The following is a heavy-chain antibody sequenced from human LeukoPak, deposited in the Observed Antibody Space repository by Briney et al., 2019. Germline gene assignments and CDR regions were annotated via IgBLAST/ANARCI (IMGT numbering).Heavy chain of an antibody. CDR1: GGSISTSSYY. Sequence: SETLSLTCTVSGGSISTSSYYWGWIRQPPGKGLEWIGSIYYSGNTYYNPSLKSRVTISVDTSKNQFSLKLSSVTAADTAVYYCARVVVAARRRYYYYYMDVWGKGTTVTVSS. CDR2: IYYSGNT. D-gene: IGHD2-15*01. V-gene: IGHV4-39*07. CDR3: ARVVVAARRRYYYYYMDV. J-gene: IGHJ6*03.